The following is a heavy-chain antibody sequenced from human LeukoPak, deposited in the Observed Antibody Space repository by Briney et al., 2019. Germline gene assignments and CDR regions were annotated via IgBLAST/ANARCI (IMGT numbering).Heavy chain of an antibody. D-gene: IGHD3-10*01. J-gene: IGHJ4*02. Sequence: GGSLRLSWAASGFTFSSYGIHWVRQAPGKGLEWVAVIGKDGAAKHYAESVRGRFTISRDNSKNTLDLQMDSLSAEDTAVYYCAKEEGWGVNVFDYWGQGALVTVSS. CDR3: AKEEGWGVNVFDY. CDR2: IGKDGAAK. V-gene: IGHV3-30*18. CDR1: GFTFSSYG.